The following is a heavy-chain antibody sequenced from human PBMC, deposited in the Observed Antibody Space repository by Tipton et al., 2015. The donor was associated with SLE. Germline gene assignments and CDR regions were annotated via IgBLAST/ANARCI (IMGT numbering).Heavy chain of an antibody. J-gene: IGHJ6*04. CDR2: IYYSGST. D-gene: IGHD1-7*01. Sequence: LRLSCTVSGGSISSYYWSWIRQPPGKGLEWIGYIYYSGSTNYNPSLKSRLTISVDTSKDQFSLRLTSVTAADTAVYYCARATDWNLSPDVWGKGTTVTVSS. V-gene: IGHV4-59*12. CDR3: ARATDWNLSPDV. CDR1: GGSISSYY.